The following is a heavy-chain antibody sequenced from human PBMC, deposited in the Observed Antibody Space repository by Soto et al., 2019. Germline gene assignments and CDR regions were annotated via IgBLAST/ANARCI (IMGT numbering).Heavy chain of an antibody. Sequence: GGSLRLSXAASGFTFSSYSMNWVRQAPGKGLEWVSSISSSSSYIYYADSVKGRFTISRDNAKNSLYLQMNSLRAEDTAVYYCARTPLVGLDIVVVVAATPVGWFDPWGQGTLVTVSS. D-gene: IGHD2-15*01. CDR2: ISSSSSYI. CDR3: ARTPLVGLDIVVVVAATPVGWFDP. J-gene: IGHJ5*02. CDR1: GFTFSSYS. V-gene: IGHV3-21*01.